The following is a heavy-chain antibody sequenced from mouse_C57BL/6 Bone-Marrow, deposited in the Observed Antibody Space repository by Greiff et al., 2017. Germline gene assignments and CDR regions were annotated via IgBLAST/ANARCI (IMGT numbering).Heavy chain of an antibody. CDR2: IYPGSGST. V-gene: IGHV1-55*01. D-gene: IGHD1-1*01. CDR1: GYTFTSYW. J-gene: IGHJ2*01. CDR3: ARGGSITTVVAPENFDN. Sequence: QVQLQQPGAELVKPGASVKMSCKASGYTFTSYWITWVKQRPGQGLEWIGDIYPGSGSTNYNEKFKSKATLTVDTSSSTAYMQLSSLTSEDSAVYYCARGGSITTVVAPENFDNWGQGTTLTVSS.